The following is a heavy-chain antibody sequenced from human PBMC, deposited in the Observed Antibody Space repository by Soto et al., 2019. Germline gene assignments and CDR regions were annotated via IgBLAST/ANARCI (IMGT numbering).Heavy chain of an antibody. Sequence: QVQLQESGPGLVKPSQTLSLTCTVSGGSISSGDYHWSWMRQPPGKGLEWIGYIYYSGSTYYNPSLKSRAIISVVTSKNQFSLKLSSVTAADTAVYYCARPGLRFLDWLIDYGMDVWGQGTTVTVSS. CDR2: IYYSGST. CDR1: GGSISSGDYH. J-gene: IGHJ6*02. V-gene: IGHV4-30-4*01. D-gene: IGHD3-3*01. CDR3: ARPGLRFLDWLIDYGMDV.